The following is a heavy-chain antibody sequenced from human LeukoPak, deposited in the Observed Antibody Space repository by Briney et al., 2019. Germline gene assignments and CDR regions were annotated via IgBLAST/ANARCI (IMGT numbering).Heavy chain of an antibody. CDR1: GYTFTSYG. J-gene: IGHJ4*02. V-gene: IGHV1-18*01. Sequence: GASVKVSCKASGYTFTSYGISWVRQAPGQGLEWMGWISAYNGNTNYAQKFQGRVTITTDESTSTAYMELSSLRSEDTAVYYCAQQLDTTWKYFDYWGQGTLVTVSS. CDR3: AQQLDTTWKYFDY. D-gene: IGHD6-6*01. CDR2: ISAYNGNT.